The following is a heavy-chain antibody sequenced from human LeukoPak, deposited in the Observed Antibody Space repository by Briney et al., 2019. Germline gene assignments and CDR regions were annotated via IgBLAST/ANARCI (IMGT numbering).Heavy chain of an antibody. CDR2: ISSSSSTI. V-gene: IGHV3-48*01. J-gene: IGHJ3*02. Sequence: GGSLRLSCAASGFTFSSYSMNWVRQAPGKGLEWVSYISSSSSTIYYADSVKGRFTISRDNAKNSLYLQMNSLRAEDTAVYYCARDFWVSAFDIWGQGTMVTVSS. CDR1: GFTFSSYS. CDR3: ARDFWVSAFDI. D-gene: IGHD3-3*01.